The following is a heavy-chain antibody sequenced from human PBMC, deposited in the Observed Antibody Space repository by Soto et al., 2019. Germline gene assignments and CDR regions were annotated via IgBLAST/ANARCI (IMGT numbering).Heavy chain of an antibody. D-gene: IGHD2-21*01. CDR1: GFSLSTNGVG. CDR2: IFWDDDK. J-gene: IGHJ4*02. V-gene: IGHV2-5*02. Sequence: QITLKESGPTLVKPTQTLTLTCTFSGFSLSTNGVGVGWIRQPPGKALEWLALIFWDDDKRYSPSLRSRLTITKDTTKHQVVLTMTNMDPLDTDTYSGAHLLWQNFAYWGQGALVTVSS. CDR3: AHLLWQNFAY.